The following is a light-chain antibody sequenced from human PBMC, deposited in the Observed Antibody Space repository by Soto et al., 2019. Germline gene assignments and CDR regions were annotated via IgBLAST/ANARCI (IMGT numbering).Light chain of an antibody. V-gene: IGKV3-11*01. Sequence: EIVLTQSPATLSLSPGERATLSCRASQSISSYLAWYQQKPGQAPRLLLYDASNRATVIPARFSGSGSGTGFTLTISSLEPEDFAVYYCQQRSNWPRTFGQGTKVEIK. CDR2: DAS. J-gene: IGKJ1*01. CDR3: QQRSNWPRT. CDR1: QSISSY.